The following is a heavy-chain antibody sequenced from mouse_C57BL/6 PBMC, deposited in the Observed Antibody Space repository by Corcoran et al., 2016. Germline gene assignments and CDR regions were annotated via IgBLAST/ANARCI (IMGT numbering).Heavy chain of an antibody. D-gene: IGHD2-4*01. J-gene: IGHJ4*01. Sequence: QIQLVQSGPELKKPGETVKISCKASGYTFTTYGMSWVKQAPGKGLKWMGWINTYSGVPTYADDFKGRFAFSLETSASTAYLQINNLKNEDTATYFCARMGLRRHYYAMDYWGQGTSVTVSS. CDR3: ARMGLRRHYYAMDY. CDR1: GYTFTTYG. CDR2: INTYSGVP. V-gene: IGHV9-3*01.